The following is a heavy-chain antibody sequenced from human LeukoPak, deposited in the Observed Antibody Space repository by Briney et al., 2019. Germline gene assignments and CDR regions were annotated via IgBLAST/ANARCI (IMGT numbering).Heavy chain of an antibody. Sequence: GGSLRLSCAASGFTFSSYAMSWVRQAPGKGLEWMGGFDPEDGETIYAQKFQGRVTMTEDTSTDTAYMELSSLISEDTASYYCATYYYDSSGYRHFDWYFDLWGRGTLVTVSS. V-gene: IGHV1-24*01. CDR2: FDPEDGET. J-gene: IGHJ2*01. D-gene: IGHD3-22*01. CDR1: GFTFSSYA. CDR3: ATYYYDSSGYRHFDWYFDL.